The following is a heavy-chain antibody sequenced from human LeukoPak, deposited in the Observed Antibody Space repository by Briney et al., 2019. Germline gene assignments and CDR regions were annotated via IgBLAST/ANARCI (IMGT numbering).Heavy chain of an antibody. V-gene: IGHV4-59*01. J-gene: IGHJ4*02. Sequence: KPSETLSLTCSVSGDPISSYYWSWIRQPPGKGLEWIGYIYYSGSTKYNPSLKSRVTLLADTSKNQLFLKLSSVTAADTAVYYCARAKSGVAGFFDYWGQGALDTVSS. CDR3: ARAKSGVAGFFDY. CDR2: IYYSGST. D-gene: IGHD6-19*01. CDR1: GDPISSYY.